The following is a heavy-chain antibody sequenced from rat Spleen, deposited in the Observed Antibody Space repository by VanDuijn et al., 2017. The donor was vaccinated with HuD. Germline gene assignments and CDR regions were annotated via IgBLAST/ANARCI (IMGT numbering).Heavy chain of an antibody. V-gene: IGHV5S13*01. CDR2: ISTGGGNT. Sequence: EVQLVESGGGLVQPGRSLKLSCAASGFTFSNYGMAWVRQTPTKGLEWVASISTGGGNTYYRDSVKGRFTISRDNAQNTLYLQMNSLRSEDTATYYCTAYYGYNYDWFAYWGQGTLVTVSS. CDR1: GFTFSNYG. J-gene: IGHJ3*01. CDR3: TAYYGYNYDWFAY. D-gene: IGHD1-9*01.